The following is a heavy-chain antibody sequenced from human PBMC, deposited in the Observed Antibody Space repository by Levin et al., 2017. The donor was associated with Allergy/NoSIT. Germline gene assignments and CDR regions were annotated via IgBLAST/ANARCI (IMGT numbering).Heavy chain of an antibody. CDR2: IKQDGSEK. CDR3: ARDRGIVVTKDYFDYYSLDV. J-gene: IGHJ6*02. CDR1: GFPLRHFW. Sequence: GGSLRLSCAASGFPLRHFWMTWVRQAPGKGLEWVANIKQDGSEKYYVDSVKGRFTISRDNARNSVYLQMDSLRAEDTAVYFCARDRGIVVTKDYFDYYSLDVWGQGTTVTVSS. V-gene: IGHV3-7*01. D-gene: IGHD2-15*01.